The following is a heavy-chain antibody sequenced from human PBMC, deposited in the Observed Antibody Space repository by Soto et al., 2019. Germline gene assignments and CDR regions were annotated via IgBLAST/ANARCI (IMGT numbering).Heavy chain of an antibody. D-gene: IGHD4-17*01. CDR1: RVSISSGAYY. CDR3: TRHRLGDYGGPDQ. J-gene: IGHJ4*02. CDR2: IYFRGGA. Sequence: PSETLSLTCTLSRVSISSGAYYWGWTPQPPGKGLEWIGIIYFRGGAYYSPSLLGRITISVDTSKNQFSLLLTSVTVADTAVYFCTRHRLGDYGGPDQWGQGTLVTVS. V-gene: IGHV4-39*01.